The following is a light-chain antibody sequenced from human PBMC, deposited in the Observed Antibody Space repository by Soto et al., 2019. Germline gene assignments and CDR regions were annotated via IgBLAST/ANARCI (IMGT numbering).Light chain of an antibody. J-gene: IGLJ2*01. Sequence: QAVVTQPPSVSGAPGQRVTISCTGSSSNIGAGYDVHWYQQLPGPAPKLLIYGNSTRPSGVPDRFSGYKSGTSASLAITGLEAEEEADYYCQSYDSSLRRVFGGGTKLTVL. CDR3: QSYDSSLRRV. CDR1: SSNIGAGYD. CDR2: GNS. V-gene: IGLV1-40*01.